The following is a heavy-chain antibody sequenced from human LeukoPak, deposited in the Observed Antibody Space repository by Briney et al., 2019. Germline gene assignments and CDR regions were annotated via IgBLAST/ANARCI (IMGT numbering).Heavy chain of an antibody. D-gene: IGHD7-27*01. CDR1: GVSIIDYD. V-gene: IGHV4-4*09. CDR2: IYTSGST. J-gene: IGHJ4*02. CDR3: ARLKPHFLGTFDS. Sequence: PSVTLSLNCTVSGVSIIDYDWSWIRQPPGRGLEWIGSIYTSGSTYFNPSLKSRVAISVDTSKNRFSLSLTSVTAADTALFYCARLKPHFLGTFDSWGQGALVTVSS.